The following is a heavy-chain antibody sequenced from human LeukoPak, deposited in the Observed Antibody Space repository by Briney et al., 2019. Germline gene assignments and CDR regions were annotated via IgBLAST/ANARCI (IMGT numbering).Heavy chain of an antibody. V-gene: IGHV4-30-2*01. Sequence: SQTLSLTCAVSGGSISSGGYSWSWIRQPPGKGLEWIGYIYHSGSTYYSPSLKSRVTISVDRSKNQFSLKLSSVTAADTAVYYCARGLAGNWFDPWGQGTLVTVSS. CDR2: IYHSGST. J-gene: IGHJ5*02. CDR1: GGSISSGGYS. CDR3: ARGLAGNWFDP. D-gene: IGHD3-3*02.